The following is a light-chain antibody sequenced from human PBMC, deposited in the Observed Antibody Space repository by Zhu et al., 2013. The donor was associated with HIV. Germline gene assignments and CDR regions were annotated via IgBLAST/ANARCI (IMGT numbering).Light chain of an antibody. CDR3: ATWDDSLGGHVL. J-gene: IGLJ2*01. CDR1: SSDIGARND. V-gene: IGLV1-40*02. Sequence: QSVLTQPPSVSGAPGQNVTISCTGTSSDIGARNDVHWYQQLPGAAPTLLIYGDFNRPSGVPDRFSGSKSGTSASLAITGLRPEDEADYYCATWDDSLGGHVLFGGGTKLTVL. CDR2: GDF.